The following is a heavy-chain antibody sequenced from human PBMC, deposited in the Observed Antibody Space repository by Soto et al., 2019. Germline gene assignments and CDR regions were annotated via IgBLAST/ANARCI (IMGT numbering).Heavy chain of an antibody. Sequence: QVQLVQSGAEVKKPGSSVKVSCKASGGTFSSYAISWVRQAPGQGLEWMGGIIPIFGTAKYAQKFQGRVTITADESTSTAYMELSSLRSEDTAVYYCAINYGSGGPVGNYYYYYGMDVWGQGTTVTDSS. J-gene: IGHJ6*02. D-gene: IGHD3-10*01. CDR3: AINYGSGGPVGNYYYYYGMDV. V-gene: IGHV1-69*01. CDR2: IIPIFGTA. CDR1: GGTFSSYA.